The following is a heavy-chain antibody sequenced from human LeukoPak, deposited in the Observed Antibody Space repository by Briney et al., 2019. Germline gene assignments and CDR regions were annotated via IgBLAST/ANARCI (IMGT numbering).Heavy chain of an antibody. CDR1: GGSISSYY. Sequence: SETLSLTCTVSGGSISSYYWSWIRQPPGKGLEWIGYIYYSGSTNYNPSLKSRVTISVDTSKNQFSLKLSSVTAADTAVYSCARERNGITGSYDYWSQGTLVTVSS. CDR2: IYYSGST. V-gene: IGHV4-59*01. J-gene: IGHJ4*02. CDR3: ARERNGITGSYDY. D-gene: IGHD1-20*01.